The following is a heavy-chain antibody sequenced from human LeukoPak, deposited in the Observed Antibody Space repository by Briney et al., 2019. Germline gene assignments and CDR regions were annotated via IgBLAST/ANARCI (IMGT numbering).Heavy chain of an antibody. CDR1: GYTFTSYY. Sequence: ASVKVSCKASGYTFTSYYMHWVRQAPGQGLEWMGIINPSGGSTSYAQKFQGRVTMTRDTSISTAYMELSRLRSDDTAVYYCARGVTDIVVVPAAIWFDPWGQGTLVTASS. D-gene: IGHD2-2*01. J-gene: IGHJ5*02. CDR2: INPSGGST. V-gene: IGHV1-46*01. CDR3: ARGVTDIVVVPAAIWFDP.